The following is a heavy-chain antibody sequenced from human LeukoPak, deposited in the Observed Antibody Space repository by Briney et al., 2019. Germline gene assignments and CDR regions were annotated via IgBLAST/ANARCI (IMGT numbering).Heavy chain of an antibody. J-gene: IGHJ4*02. V-gene: IGHV3-53*04. CDR2: IYSGGST. D-gene: IGHD2-21*02. Sequence: GGSLRLSCAASGFTVSINYMSCVRQAPGKGLEWVSVIYSGGSTYYADSVKGRFTISRHNSKNTLYLQMNSLRAEDTAVYYCARVGDCGGDCYYDYWGQGTLVTVSS. CDR1: GFTVSINY. CDR3: ARVGDCGGDCYYDY.